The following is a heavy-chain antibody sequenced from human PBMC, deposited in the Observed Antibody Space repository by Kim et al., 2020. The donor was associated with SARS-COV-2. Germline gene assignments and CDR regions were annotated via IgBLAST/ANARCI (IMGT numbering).Heavy chain of an antibody. J-gene: IGHJ4*02. D-gene: IGHD3-22*01. CDR2: ISSSSYI. CDR1: GFTFSSYS. CDR3: ARGGFDYYDSSGYYFDY. V-gene: IGHV3-21*01. Sequence: GGSLRLSCAASGFTFSSYSMNWVRQAPGKGLEWVSSISSSSYIYYSDSVKGRFTISRDNTKNSLYLQMNSLRAEDTAVYYCARGGFDYYDSSGYYFDYWGQGTLVTVSS.